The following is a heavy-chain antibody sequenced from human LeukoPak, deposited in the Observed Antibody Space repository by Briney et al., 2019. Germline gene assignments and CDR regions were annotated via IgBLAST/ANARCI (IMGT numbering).Heavy chain of an antibody. CDR3: ARRPLYSRPFDY. V-gene: IGHV4-34*01. D-gene: IGHD6-13*01. Sequence: GSLRLSCAASGFTFSSYVMSWIRQPPGKGLEWIGEINHSGSTNYNPSLKSRVTISVDTSKNQFSLKLSSVTAADTAVYYCARRPLYSRPFDYWGQGTLVTVSS. CDR2: INHSGST. J-gene: IGHJ4*02. CDR1: GFTFSSYV.